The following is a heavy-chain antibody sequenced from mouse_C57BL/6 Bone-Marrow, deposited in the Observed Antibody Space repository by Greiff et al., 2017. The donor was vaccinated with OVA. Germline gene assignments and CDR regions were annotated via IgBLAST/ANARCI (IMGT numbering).Heavy chain of an antibody. CDR1: GYAFSSYW. CDR2: IYPGDGDT. Sequence: QVQLKQSGAELVKPGASVKISCKASGYAFSSYWMNWVKQRPGKGLEWIGQIYPGDGDTNYNGKFKGKATLTADKSSSTAYMQLSSLTSEDSAVYVCARSNDGYSWYFDVWGTGTTVTVSS. CDR3: ARSNDGYSWYFDV. D-gene: IGHD2-3*01. V-gene: IGHV1-80*01. J-gene: IGHJ1*03.